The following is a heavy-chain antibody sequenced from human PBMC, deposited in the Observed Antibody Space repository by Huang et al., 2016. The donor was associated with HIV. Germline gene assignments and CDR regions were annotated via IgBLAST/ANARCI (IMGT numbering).Heavy chain of an antibody. V-gene: IGHV3-7*01. CDR3: ATKTAGMDI. CDR1: TFTFGAYW. Sequence: VESGGRSVQPGGSIRLSCVGSTFTFGAYWMSWVRTPPGKGLEWVANIKQDETEKYYVDSVKGRFNISRDNVKKFLFLEMDALRVEDTAIYFCATKTAGMDIWGQGTTVIVSS. CDR2: IKQDETEK. D-gene: IGHD1-1*01. J-gene: IGHJ6*02.